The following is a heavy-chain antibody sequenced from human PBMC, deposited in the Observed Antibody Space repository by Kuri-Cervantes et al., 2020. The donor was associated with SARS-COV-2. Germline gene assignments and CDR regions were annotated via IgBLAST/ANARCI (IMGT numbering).Heavy chain of an antibody. Sequence: ASVEVSCKASGYTFTGYYMHWVRQAPGQGLEWMGIINPSGGSTSYAQKFQGRVTMTTDTSTSTAYMELRSLRSDDTAVYYCARVIIAVAGTDAFDIWGQGTMVTVSS. D-gene: IGHD6-19*01. CDR1: GYTFTGYY. J-gene: IGHJ3*02. V-gene: IGHV1-46*01. CDR2: INPSGGST. CDR3: ARVIIAVAGTDAFDI.